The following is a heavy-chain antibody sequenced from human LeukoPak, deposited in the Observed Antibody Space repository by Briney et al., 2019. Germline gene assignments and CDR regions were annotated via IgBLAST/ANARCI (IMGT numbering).Heavy chain of an antibody. CDR1: GLTFSSYT. CDR3: AKDGGLWVSAHWGDS. CDR2: ITTSDGNT. J-gene: IGHJ4*02. V-gene: IGHV3-23*01. Sequence: GGSLRLSCAASGLTFSSYTMSWVRQAPGKGLEWVSTITTSDGNTYYADSVKGRFTVSRDNSKNTLFLQMNSLRAEDTAVYYCAKDGGLWVSAHWGDSWGRGTLVTVSS. D-gene: IGHD7-27*01.